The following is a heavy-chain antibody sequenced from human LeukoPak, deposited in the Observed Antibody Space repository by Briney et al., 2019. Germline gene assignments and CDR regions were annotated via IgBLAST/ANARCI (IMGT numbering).Heavy chain of an antibody. CDR3: ARDRRGYFYYGMDV. J-gene: IGHJ6*04. CDR1: GFSFSTSA. CDR2: ITTNGRST. Sequence: PGGSLRLSCSASGFSFSTSAMHWVRQAPGKGPQFVSAITTNGRSTYYADSVKGRFTISRDNSKSTLYLQMNSLRAEDTAVYYCARDRRGYFYYGMDVWGKGTTVTVSS. V-gene: IGHV3-64*04. D-gene: IGHD3-10*01.